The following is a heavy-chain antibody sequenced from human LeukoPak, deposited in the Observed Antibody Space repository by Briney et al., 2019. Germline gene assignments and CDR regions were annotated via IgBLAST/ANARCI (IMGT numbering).Heavy chain of an antibody. CDR2: IAASSGST. CDR1: GFTFRNHA. J-gene: IGHJ5*02. V-gene: IGHV3-23*01. CDR3: AKAAYGDYVNWFDP. Sequence: PGGSLRLSCAASGFTFRNHAMNWVRQAPGKGLEWVSSIAASSGSTYYADSVKGRFTISRDNSKNTLYLQMNGLRAEDTALYYCAKAAYGDYVNWFDPWGQGTLVTVSS. D-gene: IGHD4-17*01.